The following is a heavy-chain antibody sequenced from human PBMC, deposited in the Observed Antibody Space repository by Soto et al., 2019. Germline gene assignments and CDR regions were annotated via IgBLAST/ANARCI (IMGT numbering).Heavy chain of an antibody. Sequence: GALRLSCTVSGFAFNNYGINWVRQAPGKGLEWVSSISKSDYTYYSDSVKGRFTISRDNAKNSVSLQMNTLRVEDTAVYYCAREDSIIIPAVSDFWGQGTLVTVSS. CDR3: AREDSIIIPAVSDF. CDR2: ISKSDYT. J-gene: IGHJ4*02. V-gene: IGHV3-21*01. D-gene: IGHD2-2*01. CDR1: GFAFNNYG.